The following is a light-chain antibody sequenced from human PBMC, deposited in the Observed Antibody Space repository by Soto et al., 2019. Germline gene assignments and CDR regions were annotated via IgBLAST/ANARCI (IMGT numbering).Light chain of an antibody. CDR3: SSYTTTSTLLV. V-gene: IGLV2-14*01. CDR2: EVT. Sequence: QSALTQPASVSGSPGQSITISCTGTNSDIGVYIYVSWYQQHPGKAPKLMIYEVTNRPSGVSNRFSGSKSGNTASLTISGLQAEDEADYYCSSYTTTSTLLVFGTGTKLTVL. CDR1: NSDIGVYIY. J-gene: IGLJ1*01.